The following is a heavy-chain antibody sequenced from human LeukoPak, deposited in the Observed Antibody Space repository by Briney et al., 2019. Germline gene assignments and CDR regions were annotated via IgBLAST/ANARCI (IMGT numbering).Heavy chain of an antibody. V-gene: IGHV4-61*08. CDR3: AGCRVGADALNENWFDP. CDR1: GGSISSGDYY. D-gene: IGHD1-26*01. CDR2: IYYSGST. J-gene: IGHJ5*02. Sequence: SETLSLTCTVSGGSISSGDYYWSWIRQPPGKGLEWIGYIYYSGSTNYNPSLKSRVTISVDTSKNQFSLKLSSVTAADTAVYYCAGCRVGADALNENWFDPWGQGTLVTVSS.